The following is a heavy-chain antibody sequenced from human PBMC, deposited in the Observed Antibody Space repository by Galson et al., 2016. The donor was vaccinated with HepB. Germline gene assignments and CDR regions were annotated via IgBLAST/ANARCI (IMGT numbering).Heavy chain of an antibody. J-gene: IGHJ4*02. CDR1: GFTFSTYA. CDR3: ARDRRVGPTPTSLNS. V-gene: IGHV3-30*04. CDR2: VSFDGNNK. D-gene: IGHD1-26*01. Sequence: SLRLSCAASGFTFSTYAMSWVRQAPGKGLDWVAVVSFDGNNKYYAHSVRGRFTISRDNSKNTLYLQMNSLTAEDTAVYYCARDRRVGPTPTSLNSWGQGTLVTVSS.